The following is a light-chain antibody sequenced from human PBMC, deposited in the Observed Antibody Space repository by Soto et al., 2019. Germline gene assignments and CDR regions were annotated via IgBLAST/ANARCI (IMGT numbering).Light chain of an antibody. CDR3: LQYNNWPTRGRT. Sequence: EIVMTQSPATLSVSPGERATLSCRASQSVSSNLAWYQHKPGQAPRLLIYGASTRATGIPARFSGSGSGREFTLTISILQSEDFAVYYCLQYNNWPTRGRTFGQGTKVEIK. CDR2: GAS. J-gene: IGKJ1*01. CDR1: QSVSSN. V-gene: IGKV3-15*01.